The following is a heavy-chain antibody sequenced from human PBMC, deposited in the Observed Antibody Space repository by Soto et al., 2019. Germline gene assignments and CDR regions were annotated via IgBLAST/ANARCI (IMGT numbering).Heavy chain of an antibody. CDR2: IIPILGIA. V-gene: IGHV1-69*10. CDR1: GGAFNSYT. Sequence: VASVKASCKACGGAFNSYTISWVRQAPGQGLEWMGGIIPILGIANYAQKFQGRVTITADESTSTAYMELSSLRSEDTAVYYCARDRGYWGQGTLVTVSS. J-gene: IGHJ4*02. CDR3: ARDRGY.